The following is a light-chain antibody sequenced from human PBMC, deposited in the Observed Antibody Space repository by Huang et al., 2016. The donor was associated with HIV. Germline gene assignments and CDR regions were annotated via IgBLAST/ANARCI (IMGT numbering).Light chain of an antibody. V-gene: IGKV3-11*01. CDR1: QSVSSY. CDR3: QQRYDWPLT. J-gene: IGKJ4*01. Sequence: EIVLTQSPATLSLSPGERATLSCRASQSVSSYLAWYQQKTGQAPSLLIYDATSRAPGIPARFSGSGSWTDFTLTISNLEPEDFAVYSCQQRYDWPLTFGGGTKVEIK. CDR2: DAT.